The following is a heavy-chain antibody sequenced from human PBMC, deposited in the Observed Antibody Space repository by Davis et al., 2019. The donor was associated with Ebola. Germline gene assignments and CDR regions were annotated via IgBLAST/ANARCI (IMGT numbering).Heavy chain of an antibody. V-gene: IGHV3-30*18. Sequence: GESLKIPCAASGFTFSSYGMHWVRQAPGKGLEWVAVISYDGSNKYYADSVKGRFTISRDNSKNTLYLQMNSLRAEDTAVYYCAKGAGLDVWGKGTTVTVSS. CDR1: GFTFSSYG. CDR3: AKGAGLDV. CDR2: ISYDGSNK. J-gene: IGHJ6*04. D-gene: IGHD6-19*01.